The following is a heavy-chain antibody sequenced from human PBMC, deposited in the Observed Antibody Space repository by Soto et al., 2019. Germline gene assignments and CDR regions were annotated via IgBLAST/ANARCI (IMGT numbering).Heavy chain of an antibody. CDR2: ISYDGSNK. J-gene: IGHJ4*02. V-gene: IGHV3-30*18. Sequence: GSQRLSCEACGFKFSSYGIHWVRQAPGKGLEWVAVISYDGSNKYYADSVKGRFTISRDNSKNTLYLQMNSLRAEDTAVYYCAKTPRKIYYFDYRGQGTLVTVSS. CDR1: GFKFSSYG. CDR3: AKTPRKIYYFDY.